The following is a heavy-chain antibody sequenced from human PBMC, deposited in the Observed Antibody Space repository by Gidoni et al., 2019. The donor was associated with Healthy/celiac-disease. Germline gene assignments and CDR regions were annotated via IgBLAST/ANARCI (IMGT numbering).Heavy chain of an antibody. V-gene: IGHV4-61*01. J-gene: IGHJ4*02. CDR1: GCAVSSVSHY. CDR3: ARYHSSGYYSVFDY. D-gene: IGHD3-22*01. CDR2: IYYSGST. Sequence: QVQLQESGPGLVKPSETLSLTCTVSGCAVSSVSHYWSWIRQPPGKGLEWIVYIYYSGSTNYNPSLKSRVTISVDTSKNQFSLKLSSVTAADTAVYYCARYHSSGYYSVFDYWGQGTLVTVSS.